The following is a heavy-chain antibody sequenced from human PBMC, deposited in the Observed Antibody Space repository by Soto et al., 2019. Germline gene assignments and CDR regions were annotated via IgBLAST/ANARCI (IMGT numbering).Heavy chain of an antibody. Sequence: ASVKVSCKASGYTFTSYAMHWVRQAPGQRXEWMRWINAGNGNTKYSQKFQGRVTITRDTSASTAYMELSSLRSEDTAVYYCARSGFFYYDSSGYRRFDYWGQGTLVTVSS. CDR1: GYTFTSYA. CDR2: INAGNGNT. V-gene: IGHV1-3*01. CDR3: ARSGFFYYDSSGYRRFDY. J-gene: IGHJ4*02. D-gene: IGHD3-22*01.